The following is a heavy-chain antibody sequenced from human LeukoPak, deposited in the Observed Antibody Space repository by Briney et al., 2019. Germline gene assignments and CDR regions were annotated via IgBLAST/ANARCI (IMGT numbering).Heavy chain of an antibody. CDR2: IYPGDSDT. D-gene: IGHD4/OR15-4a*01. Sequence: GESLKISCEGSGYSFPTYWIGWVRQMPGKGLEWMGIIYPGDSDTRYSPSFEGQVTISADKSTSTAYLQWNSLKASDTAMYYCARVSDYGDYFDSWGQGTLVTVSS. CDR1: GYSFPTYW. V-gene: IGHV5-51*01. CDR3: ARVSDYGDYFDS. J-gene: IGHJ4*02.